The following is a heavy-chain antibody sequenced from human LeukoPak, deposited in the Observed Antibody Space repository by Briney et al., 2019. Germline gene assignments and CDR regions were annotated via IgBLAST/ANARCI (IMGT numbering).Heavy chain of an antibody. CDR2: IYHSGST. D-gene: IGHD5-24*01. Sequence: PSETLSLTCAVSGYSISSGYYWGWIRQPPGKGLEWIGSIYHSGSTYYNPSLKSRVTISVDTSKSQSSLKLSSVTAADPAVYYCARHQGGDGYNYYYYYMDVWGKGTTVTVSS. J-gene: IGHJ6*03. V-gene: IGHV4-38-2*01. CDR1: GYSISSGYY. CDR3: ARHQGGDGYNYYYYYMDV.